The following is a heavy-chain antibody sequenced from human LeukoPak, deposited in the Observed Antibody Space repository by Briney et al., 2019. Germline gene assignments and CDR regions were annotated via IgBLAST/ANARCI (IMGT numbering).Heavy chain of an antibody. V-gene: IGHV4-39*07. Sequence: PSETLSLTCTVSGGSISSSSYYWSWIRQPPGKGLEWIGEINHSGSTNYNPSLKSRVTISVDTSQNQFSLKLSSVTAADTAVYYCARARMLRNWFDPWGQGTLVTVSS. D-gene: IGHD2-15*01. CDR3: ARARMLRNWFDP. J-gene: IGHJ5*02. CDR2: INHSGST. CDR1: GGSISSSSYY.